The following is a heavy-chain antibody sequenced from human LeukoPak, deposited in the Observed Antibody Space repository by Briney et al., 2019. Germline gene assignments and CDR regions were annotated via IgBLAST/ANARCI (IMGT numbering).Heavy chain of an antibody. J-gene: IGHJ4*02. CDR1: GFTFSSYG. V-gene: IGHV3-33*01. Sequence: GGSLRLSCAASGFTFSSYGMHWVRQAPGKGLEWVAVIWYNGNNKYYADSVKGRFTISRDNAKNSLYLQMNSLRAEDTAVYYCARVSYGSGSYHFDYWGQGTLVTVSS. CDR3: ARVSYGSGSYHFDY. CDR2: IWYNGNNK. D-gene: IGHD3-10*01.